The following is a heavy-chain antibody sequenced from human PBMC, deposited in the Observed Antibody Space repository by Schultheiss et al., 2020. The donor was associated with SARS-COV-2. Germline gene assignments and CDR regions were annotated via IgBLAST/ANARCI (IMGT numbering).Heavy chain of an antibody. CDR3: AKDSGGGRYSSSSVGYFQH. D-gene: IGHD6-6*01. Sequence: GGSLRLSCAASGFTFSSYAMHWVRQAPGKGLEWVAVISYDGSNKYYADSVKGRFTISRDNSKNTLYLQMNSLRAEDTAVYYCAKDSGGGRYSSSSVGYFQHWGQGTLVTVSS. V-gene: IGHV3-30*01. J-gene: IGHJ1*01. CDR1: GFTFSSYA. CDR2: ISYDGSNK.